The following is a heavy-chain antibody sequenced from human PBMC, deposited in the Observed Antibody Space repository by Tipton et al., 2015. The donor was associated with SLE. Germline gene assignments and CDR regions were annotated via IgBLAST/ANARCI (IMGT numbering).Heavy chain of an antibody. D-gene: IGHD4-23*01. J-gene: IGHJ3*02. V-gene: IGHV4-39*01. CDR2: IYYSGST. CDR3: ATFYGGNPGAFDI. CDR1: GGSISSSSYY. Sequence: TLSLTCTVSGGSISSSSYYWGWIRQPPGKGLEWLGSIYYSGSTYYNPSLKSRVTISVDTSKNQFSLKLNSVTAADTAVYYCATFYGGNPGAFDIWGQGTMVTVSS.